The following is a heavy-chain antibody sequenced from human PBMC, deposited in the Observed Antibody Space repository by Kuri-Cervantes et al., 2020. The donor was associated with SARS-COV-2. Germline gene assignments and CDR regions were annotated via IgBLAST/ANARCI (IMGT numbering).Heavy chain of an antibody. Sequence: GESLKISCEVSGFLFSASAIHWVRQASGKGLEWVGRVRGKANNYATAYAASVKGRFTISRDDSKNMAYLQMNSLRAEDTAVYYCARAAGEAITIFGVVILGAFDIWGQGTMVTVSS. J-gene: IGHJ3*02. CDR3: ARAAGEAITIFGVVILGAFDI. D-gene: IGHD3-3*01. CDR2: VRGKANNYAT. V-gene: IGHV3-73*01. CDR1: GFLFSASA.